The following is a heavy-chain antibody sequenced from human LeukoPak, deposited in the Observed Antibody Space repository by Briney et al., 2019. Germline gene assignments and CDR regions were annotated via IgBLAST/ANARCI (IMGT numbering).Heavy chain of an antibody. J-gene: IGHJ4*02. CDR3: AREGSDYDILTAYGTYFDY. CDR2: IYYSGST. V-gene: IGHV4-39*07. Sequence: PSQTLSLTCTVSGGSFSSGGYYWGWIRQPPGKGLEWIGSIYYSGSTYYNPSLKSRVTISVDTSKNQFSLRLSSVTAADTAVYYCAREGSDYDILTAYGTYFDYWGQGTLVTVSS. D-gene: IGHD3-9*01. CDR1: GGSFSSGGYY.